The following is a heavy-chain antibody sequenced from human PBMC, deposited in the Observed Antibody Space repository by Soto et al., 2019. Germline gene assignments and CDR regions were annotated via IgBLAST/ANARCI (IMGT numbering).Heavy chain of an antibody. J-gene: IGHJ6*02. CDR1: GFTLSSYA. CDR2: ISGSGSKT. CDR3: AREVVLGGTNYYYYGLGV. Sequence: EVQLLESGGGVVQSGGSLRVSCEVSGFTLSSYAMSWVRQAPGKGLERVSAISGSGSKTYYAASVKGRFTISRDNSENTVYLQLNSVRVEDTAVYYCAREVVLGGTNYYYYGLGVWGRGTTVTVSS. D-gene: IGHD3-10*01. V-gene: IGHV3-23*01.